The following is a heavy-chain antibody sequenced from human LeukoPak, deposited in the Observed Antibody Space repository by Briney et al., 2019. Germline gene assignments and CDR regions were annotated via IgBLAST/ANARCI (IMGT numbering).Heavy chain of an antibody. J-gene: IGHJ6*03. CDR3: ASDLAYCGGDCYYYYYMDV. V-gene: IGHV1-2*02. CDR1: GYTFTGYY. Sequence: ASVKVSCKASGYTFTGYYMHWVRQAPGQGLEWMGWINPNSGGTNYAQKFQGRVTMTRDTSISTAYMELSRLRSDDTAVYYCASDLAYCGGDCYYYYYMDVWGKGTTVTVSS. D-gene: IGHD2-21*02. CDR2: INPNSGGT.